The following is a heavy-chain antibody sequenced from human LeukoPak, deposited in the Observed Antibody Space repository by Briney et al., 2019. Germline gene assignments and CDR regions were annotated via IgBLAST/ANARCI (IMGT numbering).Heavy chain of an antibody. CDR3: AKQAYSTGFDY. CDR2: ISGRGGRI. CDR1: GFTLSSYV. Sequence: PGGSLRLSCADSGFTLSSYVMSWVRQAPGKGLEWVSSISGRGGRIYYADSVKGRFIISRDNSKNMLYLQMNSLRDEDAALYYRAKQAYSTGFDYWGQGTLVTVSS. D-gene: IGHD6-19*01. V-gene: IGHV3-23*01. J-gene: IGHJ4*02.